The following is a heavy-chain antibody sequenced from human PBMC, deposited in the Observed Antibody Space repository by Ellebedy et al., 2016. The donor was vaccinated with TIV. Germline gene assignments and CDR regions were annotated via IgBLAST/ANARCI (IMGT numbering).Heavy chain of an antibody. V-gene: IGHV3-7*01. CDR1: GFSFNSYW. CDR2: INEDGGQK. CDR3: ARGGSTRPDY. D-gene: IGHD3-16*01. Sequence: GGSLRLSXVASGFSFNSYWLSWVRQAPGKGLEWVANINEDGGQKYYVDSVRGRFTISRDNSKNSLYLQMNRLRFEDTAMYYCARGGSTRPDYWGQGTLVTVSS. J-gene: IGHJ4*02.